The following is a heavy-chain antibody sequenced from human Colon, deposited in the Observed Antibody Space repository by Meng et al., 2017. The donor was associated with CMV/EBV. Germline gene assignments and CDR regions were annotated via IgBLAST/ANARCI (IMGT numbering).Heavy chain of an antibody. CDR3: ARDVHYTTASERYYFDY. CDR1: GFTFTSYY. Sequence: ASVKFSCKASGFTFTSYYIHCVRQAPGHGLEWMAMINPSDRSTTYAQNFQGRVALTSDTSTNTVYMELSSLRSEDTAVYYCARDVHYTTASERYYFDYWGQGTLVTVSS. J-gene: IGHJ4*02. V-gene: IGHV1-46*01. CDR2: INPSDRST. D-gene: IGHD2-2*02.